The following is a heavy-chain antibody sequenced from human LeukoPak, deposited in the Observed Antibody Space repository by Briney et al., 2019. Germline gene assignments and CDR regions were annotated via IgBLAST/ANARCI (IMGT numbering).Heavy chain of an antibody. CDR3: ARVGGDFWSGYSTFSYYYYGMDV. Sequence: SETLSLTCTVSGGSISSSSYYWGWIRQPPGKGLEWIGSIYYSGSTNYNPSLKSRVTISVDTSKNQFSLKLSSVTAADTAVYYCARVGGDFWSGYSTFSYYYYGMDVWGQGTTVTVSS. V-gene: IGHV4-39*07. CDR2: IYYSGST. CDR1: GGSISSSSYY. D-gene: IGHD3-3*01. J-gene: IGHJ6*02.